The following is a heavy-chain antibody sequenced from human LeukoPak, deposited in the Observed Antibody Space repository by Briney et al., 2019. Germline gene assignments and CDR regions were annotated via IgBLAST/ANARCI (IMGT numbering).Heavy chain of an antibody. D-gene: IGHD2/OR15-2a*01. CDR1: GGSISSSSYY. J-gene: IGHJ3*01. V-gene: IGHV4-39*07. Sequence: SETLSLTCTVSGGSISSSSYYWGWIRQSPGKGLEWIVSISYIESTYYNPSLNSRITMSINPSKNQFSLQLTYVIAADTATYYCVWDPEYSTFWHHAFDVWGRGTRVTVSS. CDR2: ISYIEST. CDR3: VWDPEYSTFWHHAFDV.